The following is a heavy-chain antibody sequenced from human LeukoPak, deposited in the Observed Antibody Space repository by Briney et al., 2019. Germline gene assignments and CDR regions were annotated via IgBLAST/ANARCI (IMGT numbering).Heavy chain of an antibody. CDR1: GYTFTDYY. CDR3: AKSYCGGDCYSDAFDI. D-gene: IGHD2-21*02. Sequence: ASVKVSCKASGYTFTDYYLHWVRQAPGQGLEWMGWINPNSGGTKYAQNLQGRVTMTRDTSISTAYMELSRLRSDDTAVYYCAKSYCGGDCYSDAFDIWGQGTMVTVSS. V-gene: IGHV1-2*02. CDR2: INPNSGGT. J-gene: IGHJ3*02.